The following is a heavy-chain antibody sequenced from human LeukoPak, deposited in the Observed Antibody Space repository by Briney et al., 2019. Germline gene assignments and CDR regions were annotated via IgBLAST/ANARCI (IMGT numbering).Heavy chain of an antibody. D-gene: IGHD3-22*01. V-gene: IGHV4-31*11. CDR3: ARDVRSGYYSAYFDY. CDR2: IYYSGST. CDR1: GGSFSGYY. J-gene: IGHJ4*02. Sequence: PSETLSLTCAVYGGSFSGYYWSWIRQHPGKGLEWIGYIYYSGSTYYNPSLKSRVTISVDTSKNQFSLKLSSVTAADTAVYYCARDVRSGYYSAYFDYWGQGTLVTVSS.